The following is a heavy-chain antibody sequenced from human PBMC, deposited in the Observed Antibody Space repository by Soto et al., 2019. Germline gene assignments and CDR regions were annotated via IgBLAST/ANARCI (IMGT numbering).Heavy chain of an antibody. CDR3: ARDVYYGGDSDF. Sequence: PGGSLRLSCAASGFTFSSYWMSWVRQAPGKGLEWVANMKEDGSEKYYLDSVKGRFTISRDNTRNSVYLQMTSLQAEDTAVYYCARDVYYGGDSDFWGQGVLVTVSS. V-gene: IGHV3-7*01. D-gene: IGHD2-21*02. CDR1: GFTFSSYW. CDR2: MKEDGSEK. J-gene: IGHJ4*02.